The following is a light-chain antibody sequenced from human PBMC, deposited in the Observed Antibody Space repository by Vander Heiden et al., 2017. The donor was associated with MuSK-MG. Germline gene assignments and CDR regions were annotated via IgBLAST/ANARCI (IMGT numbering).Light chain of an antibody. CDR1: SSDVGDYNY. V-gene: IGLV2-14*01. CDR3: SSYTSSTTLV. CDR2: EVS. J-gene: IGLJ2*01. Sequence: QSALTQPASVSGSPGQSITISCTGTSSDVGDYNYVSCFQQHPGKPPNLTIYEVSKRPSGVSNRFSGSKSGNTASLTISGLQAEDEADYYCSSYTSSTTLVFGGGTRLTVL.